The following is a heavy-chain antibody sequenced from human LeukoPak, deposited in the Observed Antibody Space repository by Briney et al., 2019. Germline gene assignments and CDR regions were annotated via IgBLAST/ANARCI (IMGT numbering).Heavy chain of an antibody. CDR1: GFTFSSYA. Sequence: GGSLRLSCAASGFTFSSYAMNWVRQAPGKGLEWVSAISGSGDSTYYADSVKGRFTISRDNSKNTLYLQMNSLRAEDTAVYYCARIYCNGGICFWADNWGQGTLVTVAS. CDR3: ARIYCNGGICFWADN. CDR2: ISGSGDST. V-gene: IGHV3-23*01. D-gene: IGHD2-15*01. J-gene: IGHJ1*01.